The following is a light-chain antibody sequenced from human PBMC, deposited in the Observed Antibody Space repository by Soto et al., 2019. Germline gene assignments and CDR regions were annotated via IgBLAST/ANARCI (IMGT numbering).Light chain of an antibody. J-gene: IGKJ5*01. V-gene: IGKV1-39*01. CDR3: QQTYTNPEIT. CDR2: GAS. Sequence: EIEMTQSPSALSASVGDRVTINCRASQSISVDLNWYQLKPGKAPKLLRYGASYYKSGVPPRFSGSGSATDFTLTISGLQPEDFSIYYCQQTYTNPEITVGQGTRLESK. CDR1: QSISVD.